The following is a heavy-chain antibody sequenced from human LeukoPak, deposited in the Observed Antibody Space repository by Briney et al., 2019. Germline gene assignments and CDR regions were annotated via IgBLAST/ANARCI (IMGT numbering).Heavy chain of an antibody. D-gene: IGHD3-10*01. CDR3: ARNSYGSGSYYNPTPHYFDY. J-gene: IGHJ4*02. CDR2: IYYSGST. Sequence: PSETLSLTCTVSGGSISSYYWSWIRQPPGKGLEWIGYIYYSGSTNYNPSLKSRVTISVDTSKNQFSLKLSSVTAADTAVYYCARNSYGSGSYYNPTPHYFDYWGQGTLVTVSS. V-gene: IGHV4-59*08. CDR1: GGSISSYY.